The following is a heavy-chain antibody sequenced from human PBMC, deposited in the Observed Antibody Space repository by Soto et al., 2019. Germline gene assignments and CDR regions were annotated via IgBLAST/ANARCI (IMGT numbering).Heavy chain of an antibody. Sequence: GGSLRLSCAASGFTFSSYAMHWVRQAPGKGLEWVAVISYDGSNKYYADSVKGRFTISRDNSKNTLYLQMNSLRAEDTAVYYCAGNIVATITLFDYWGQGTLVTAPQ. CDR3: AGNIVATITLFDY. D-gene: IGHD5-12*01. V-gene: IGHV3-30-3*01. CDR2: ISYDGSNK. CDR1: GFTFSSYA. J-gene: IGHJ4*02.